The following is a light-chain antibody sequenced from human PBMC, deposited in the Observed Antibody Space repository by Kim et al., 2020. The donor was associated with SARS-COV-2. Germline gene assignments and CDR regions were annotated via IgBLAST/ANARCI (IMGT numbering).Light chain of an antibody. CDR1: RTVGIS. CDR2: DAA. V-gene: IGKV3-11*01. Sequence: PGESATPPCRPGRTVGISLARYQQTPGQPPRLLSYDAAMRAAGIPDRFSGSGSGTDFTRTIGSLAPGDFAIFYCQQRGSWPPALTFGGGAKVDIK. J-gene: IGKJ4*01. CDR3: QQRGSWPPALT.